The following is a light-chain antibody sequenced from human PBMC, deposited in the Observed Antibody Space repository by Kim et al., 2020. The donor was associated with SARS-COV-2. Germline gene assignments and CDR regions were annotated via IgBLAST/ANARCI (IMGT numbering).Light chain of an antibody. V-gene: IGLV2-8*01. CDR3: SSYAGSNNFVV. CDR1: SSNIGAYDY. J-gene: IGLJ3*02. CDR2: EVT. Sequence: QSVAISCTGSSSNIGAYDYVSWYQQHPGKAPNLVIFEVTKRPSGVPDRFSGSKSGNTASLTVSGLQADDEAVYYCSSYAGSNNFVVFGGGTQLTVL.